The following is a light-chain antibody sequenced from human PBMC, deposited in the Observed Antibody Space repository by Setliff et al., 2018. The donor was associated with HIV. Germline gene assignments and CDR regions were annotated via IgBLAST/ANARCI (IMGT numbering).Light chain of an antibody. CDR1: ISDIGSYNF. CDR3: SSYTTSSTYV. V-gene: IGLV2-14*03. CDR2: DVS. J-gene: IGLJ1*01. Sequence: QSALAQPASVSGSPGQSITIPCTGSISDIGSYNFVSWYQQHPGKAPNLIISDVSKRPSGVSDRFSGSKSGHTASLTISGLQAEDEADYYCSSYTTSSTYVFGIGTKVIV.